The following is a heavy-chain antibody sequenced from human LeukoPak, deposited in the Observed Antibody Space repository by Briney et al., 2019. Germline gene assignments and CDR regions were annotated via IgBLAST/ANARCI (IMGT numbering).Heavy chain of an antibody. CDR2: INHSGST. CDR1: GGSFNGYY. J-gene: IGHJ5*02. D-gene: IGHD1-26*01. CDR3: ARQYSGSYTYNWFDP. V-gene: IGHV4-34*01. Sequence: SETLSLTCAVYGGSFNGYYWSWIRQPPGKGLEWIGEINHSGSTNYNPSLKSRVTISVDTSKNQFSLKLSSVTAADTAVYYCARQYSGSYTYNWFDPWGQGTLVTVSS.